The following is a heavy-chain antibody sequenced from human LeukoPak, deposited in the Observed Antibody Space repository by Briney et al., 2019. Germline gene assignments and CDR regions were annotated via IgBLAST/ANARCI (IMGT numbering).Heavy chain of an antibody. J-gene: IGHJ4*02. Sequence: SETLSLTCAVYGGSFSGYYWSWIRQPPGKGLEWIGEINHSGSTNYNPSLKSRVTISVDTSKNQFSLKLSSVTAADTAVYYCARGSRRPVLRYFDWLSPTLDYWGQGTLVTVSS. D-gene: IGHD3-9*01. V-gene: IGHV4-34*01. CDR1: GGSFSGYY. CDR2: INHSGST. CDR3: ARGSRRPVLRYFDWLSPTLDY.